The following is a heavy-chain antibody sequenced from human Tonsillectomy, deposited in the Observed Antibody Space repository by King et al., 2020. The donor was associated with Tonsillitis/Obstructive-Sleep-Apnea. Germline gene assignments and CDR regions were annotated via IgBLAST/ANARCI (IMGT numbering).Heavy chain of an antibody. D-gene: IGHD2-2*03. CDR3: ARVGYCSSTSCYSEGGRPYNWFDP. CDR1: GDSISSSNW. J-gene: IGHJ5*02. CDR2: IYHSGST. V-gene: IGHV4-4*02. Sequence: QLQESGPGLVKPSGTLSLTCAVSGDSISSSNWRSWVRQTPGKGLEWIGEIYHSGSTNYNPSLKSRVTISVDKSKNQFSLKLSSVTAADTAVYYCARVGYCSSTSCYSEGGRPYNWFDPWGQGTLVTVSS.